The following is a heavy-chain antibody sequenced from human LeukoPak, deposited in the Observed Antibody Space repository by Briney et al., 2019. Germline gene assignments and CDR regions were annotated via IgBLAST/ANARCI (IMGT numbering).Heavy chain of an antibody. Sequence: SETLSLTCSVFGGSISSHYYSWIRQPPGKGLEWLGYIFSRENTVYNPSLKGRVIISIDTSKNQFSLKLTSVTAADTAVYYCVRRLLRYLEWPVGDWFDPWGQGTLVIVSS. CDR1: GGSISSHY. V-gene: IGHV4-59*11. CDR3: VRRLLRYLEWPVGDWFDP. J-gene: IGHJ5*02. CDR2: IFSRENT. D-gene: IGHD3-3*01.